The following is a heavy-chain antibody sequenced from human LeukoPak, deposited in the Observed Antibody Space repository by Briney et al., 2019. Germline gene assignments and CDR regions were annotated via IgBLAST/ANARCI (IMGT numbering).Heavy chain of an antibody. V-gene: IGHV4-34*01. CDR1: GGSFSGYY. D-gene: IGHD3-9*01. CDR3: ARQGDILTGYYPLSFDY. J-gene: IGHJ4*02. Sequence: SETLSLTCAVYGGSFSGYYWSWIRQPPGKGLEWIGEINHSGSTNYNPSLKSRVTISVDTSKNQFSLKLSSVTAADTAVYYCARQGDILTGYYPLSFDYWGQGTLVTVSS. CDR2: INHSGST.